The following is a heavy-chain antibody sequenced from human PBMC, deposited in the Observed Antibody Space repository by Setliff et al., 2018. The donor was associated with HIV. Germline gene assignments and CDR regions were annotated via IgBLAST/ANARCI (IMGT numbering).Heavy chain of an antibody. CDR2: INPYNGNT. CDR1: GYTFTSFY. D-gene: IGHD3-10*01. J-gene: IGHJ6*04. CDR3: ARVQGINITLARGASAGLDV. V-gene: IGHV1-18*04. Sequence: ASVKVSCKASGYTFTSFYLHWVRQAPGQGLEWMGWINPYNGNTNYAQKLQGRVTMTTDTSTSIAYMEVRSLRSDDTAVYYCARVQGINITLARGASAGLDVWGKGTTVTVSS.